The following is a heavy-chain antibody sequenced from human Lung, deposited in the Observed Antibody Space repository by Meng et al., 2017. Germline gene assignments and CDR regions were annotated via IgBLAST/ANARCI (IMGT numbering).Heavy chain of an antibody. D-gene: IGHD6-6*01. CDR2: VSGSDDIA. J-gene: IGHJ4*02. CDR3: AKVLGASSSYYFDY. CDR1: GFTFSGYA. V-gene: IGHV3-23*01. Sequence: EVQLLESGGGLVQPGGSLRLSCAASGFTFSGYAMTWVRQAPGKGLEWVSSVSGSDDIAYYGDSVKGRVTISRDNSKNTLYLQMNSLRAEDTAVYFCAKVLGASSSYYFDYWGQGTLVTVSS.